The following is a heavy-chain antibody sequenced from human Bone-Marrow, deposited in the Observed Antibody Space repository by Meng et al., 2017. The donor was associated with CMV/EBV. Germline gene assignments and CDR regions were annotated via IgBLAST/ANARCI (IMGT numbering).Heavy chain of an antibody. Sequence: SETLSLTCAVYSGSFSGYYWSWILHSPGKGLEWIGEINHSGSTNYNPSLWSRVTISVDTSKNYFSLKLTSVTTADTAVYYCARRRGYCSDTSCYWADYWGQGTLVTVSS. CDR1: SGSFSGYY. J-gene: IGHJ4*02. CDR3: ARRRGYCSDTSCYWADY. CDR2: INHSGST. V-gene: IGHV4-34*01. D-gene: IGHD2-2*01.